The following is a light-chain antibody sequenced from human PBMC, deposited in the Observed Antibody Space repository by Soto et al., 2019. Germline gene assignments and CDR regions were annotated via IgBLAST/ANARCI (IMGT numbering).Light chain of an antibody. V-gene: IGLV2-14*01. J-gene: IGLJ3*02. CDR3: TSCTTISTWV. Sequence: QSVLTQPASVSGSPGQSITISCTGTSSDVGGYNYVSWFQQHPGKAPKLKIYEVSNRPSGVSNRFSGSKSGNTDSLTISELQAEDEADYYCTSCTTISTWVFGGGTKLTVL. CDR2: EVS. CDR1: SSDVGGYNY.